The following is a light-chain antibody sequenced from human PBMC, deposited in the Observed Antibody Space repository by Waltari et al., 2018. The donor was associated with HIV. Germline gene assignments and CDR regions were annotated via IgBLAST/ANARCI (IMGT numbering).Light chain of an antibody. CDR3: QQSYGTPRT. CDR2: AAS. V-gene: IGKV1-39*01. CDR1: QSISSY. J-gene: IGKJ1*01. Sequence: DIQLTQSTSSLSASVGDRVTITCRESQSISSYLHWYQQKPGKAPKLLIYAASSLQSGVPSRFSGSGSGTDFTLTISSLQPEDFATYYCQQSYGTPRTFGQGTKVEIK.